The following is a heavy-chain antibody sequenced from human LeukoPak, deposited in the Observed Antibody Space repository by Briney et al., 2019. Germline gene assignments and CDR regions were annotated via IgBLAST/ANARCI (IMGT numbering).Heavy chain of an antibody. CDR1: GFTVRSNF. CDR2: ISGSGGST. D-gene: IGHD6-6*01. Sequence: PGGSLRLSCAASGFTVRSNFMSWVRQAPGKGLEWVSAISGSGGSTYYADSVKGRFTISRDNSKNTLYLQMNSLRAEDTAVYYCASSSSDRIYYYYYYMDVWGKGTTVTVSS. CDR3: ASSSSDRIYYYYYYMDV. V-gene: IGHV3-23*01. J-gene: IGHJ6*03.